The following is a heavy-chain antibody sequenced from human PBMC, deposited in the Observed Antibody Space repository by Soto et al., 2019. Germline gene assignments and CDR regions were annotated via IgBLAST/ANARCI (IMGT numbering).Heavy chain of an antibody. D-gene: IGHD3-3*02. J-gene: IGHJ5*02. CDR1: GGPISSRDYY. CDR3: ASPKIAFYNWCDP. V-gene: IGHV4-39*01. CDR2: IYYSGST. Sequence: SETLSLPGTVSGGPISSRDYYWGWFRQPPGKGLEWIGSIYYSGSTYYNPSLKSRVTISVDTSKNQFSLKLSSVTAADTAVYYCASPKIAFYNWCDPWGQGTLVTVS.